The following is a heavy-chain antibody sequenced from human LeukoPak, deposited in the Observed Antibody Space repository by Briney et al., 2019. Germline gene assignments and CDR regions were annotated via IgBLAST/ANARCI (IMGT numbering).Heavy chain of an antibody. D-gene: IGHD6-13*01. CDR2: ISWNSGSI. CDR1: GFTFDDYA. V-gene: IGHV3-9*01. J-gene: IGHJ4*02. CDR3: AKDLGDRYSSSWYRLAY. Sequence: GRXXRLSCAASGFTFDDYAMHWVRQAPGKGLEWVSGISWNSGSIGYADSVKGRFTISRDNAKNSLYLQMNSLRAEDTALYYCAKDLGDRYSSSWYRLAYWGQGTLVTVSS.